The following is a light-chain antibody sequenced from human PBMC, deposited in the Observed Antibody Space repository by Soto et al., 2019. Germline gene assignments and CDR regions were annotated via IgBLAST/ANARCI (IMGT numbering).Light chain of an antibody. V-gene: IGLV2-14*01. CDR2: EVN. CDR1: SSDIGAYNY. J-gene: IGLJ1*01. CDR3: SSFTTTNTLV. Sequence: QSVLTQPASVSGSPGQSLTISCTGTSSDIGAYNYVSWYQQHPAKAPKLVIYEVNNRPSGVSIRFSGSKSGNTASLTISDLQAEDEADYYCSSFTTTNTLVFGSGTKVTVL.